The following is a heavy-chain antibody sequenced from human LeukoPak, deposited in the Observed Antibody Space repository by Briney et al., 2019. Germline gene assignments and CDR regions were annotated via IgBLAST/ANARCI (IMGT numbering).Heavy chain of an antibody. CDR2: IYSGGST. V-gene: IGHV3-53*05. CDR1: GFTVSSNY. Sequence: GGSLRLSCAASGFTVSSNYMSWVRQAPGKGLEWVSVIYSGGSTYYADSVKGRFTISRDNSKNTLYLQMNSLRAEDTAVYYCARGDANYYGSGSPSFDYWGQGTLVTVSS. J-gene: IGHJ4*02. D-gene: IGHD3-10*01. CDR3: ARGDANYYGSGSPSFDY.